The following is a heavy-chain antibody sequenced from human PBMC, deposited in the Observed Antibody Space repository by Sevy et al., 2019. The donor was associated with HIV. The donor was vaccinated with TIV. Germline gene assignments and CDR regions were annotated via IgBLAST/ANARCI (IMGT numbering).Heavy chain of an antibody. CDR1: GFTFRIYG. J-gene: IGHJ3*02. CDR2: ISGPGALT. Sequence: GGSLRLSCAASGFTFRIYGMSWVRQAPGKGLEWISSISGPGALTYYADSVKGRFTISRDNSKNTLFLQMNSLRAEDTALYFRAKLAEPATDYADYVPNGFDIWGQGTMVTVSS. D-gene: IGHD4-17*01. CDR3: AKLAEPATDYADYVPNGFDI. V-gene: IGHV3-23*01.